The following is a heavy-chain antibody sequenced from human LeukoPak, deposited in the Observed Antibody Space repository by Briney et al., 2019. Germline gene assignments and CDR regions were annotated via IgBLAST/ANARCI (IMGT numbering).Heavy chain of an antibody. CDR3: ARGQYAV. CDR2: IDHSGST. D-gene: IGHD2-2*01. J-gene: IGHJ1*01. V-gene: IGHV4-34*01. Sequence: SETLSLTCAVYGGSFSGYYWSWIRQPPGKGLEWIGEIDHSGSTNYNPSLKSRVTISIDTSKNQFSLKLTPVTAADTAVYYCARGQYAVWGQGTLVTISS. CDR1: GGSFSGYY.